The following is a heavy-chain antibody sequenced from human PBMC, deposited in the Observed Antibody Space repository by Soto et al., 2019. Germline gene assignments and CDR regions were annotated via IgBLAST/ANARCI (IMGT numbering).Heavy chain of an antibody. CDR3: AKESGGATATVNHDHFDMDL. D-gene: IGHD1-26*01. Sequence: QVQLVQSGAEVKKPGASVTVSCRSSGDTFTDYYMHWVRQAPGQGLEWMGWINPNSGVTKYAQKLQGWGTMAKDPSIRTVYLALSRLRPAATGGFYIAKESGGATATVNHDHFDMDLWGTGTTVTVSS. J-gene: IGHJ6*03. V-gene: IGHV1-2*04. CDR2: INPNSGVT. CDR1: GDTFTDYY.